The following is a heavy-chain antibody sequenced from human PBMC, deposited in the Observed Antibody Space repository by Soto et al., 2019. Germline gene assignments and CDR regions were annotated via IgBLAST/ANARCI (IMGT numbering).Heavy chain of an antibody. J-gene: IGHJ4*02. CDR1: GFTFDSYA. V-gene: IGHV3-23*01. CDR2: ISGSGADT. CDR3: ARDSYDFWTAYSY. Sequence: GGSLRLSSVGSGFTFDSYAISWVCQAPGKGLEWISSISGSGADTDYADSVKGRFTISRDNAKNSLYLQMNSLRAEDTAVYYCARDSYDFWTAYSYWGQGTQVTVSS. D-gene: IGHD3-3*01.